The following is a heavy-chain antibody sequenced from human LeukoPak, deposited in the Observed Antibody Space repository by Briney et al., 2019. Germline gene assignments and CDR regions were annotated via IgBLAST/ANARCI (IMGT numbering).Heavy chain of an antibody. CDR1: GGSISSSGYY. J-gene: IGHJ4*02. D-gene: IGHD3-10*01. Sequence: SETLSLTCTVSGGSISSSGYYWSWIRQHPGKGLEWIGYIYYSGTTYYSPSLKSRVTISVDTSKNQFSLELSSVTAADTAVYYCARAWGSGTYSNDCWGQGTLVTVSS. CDR2: IYYSGTT. V-gene: IGHV4-31*03. CDR3: ARAWGSGTYSNDC.